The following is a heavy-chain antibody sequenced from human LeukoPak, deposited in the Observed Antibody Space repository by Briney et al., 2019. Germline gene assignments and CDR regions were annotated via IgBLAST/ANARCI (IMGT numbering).Heavy chain of an antibody. V-gene: IGHV3-48*01. CDR2: ISSSSSTI. J-gene: IGHJ4*02. Sequence: PGGSLRLSCAASGFTFSSYSMNWVRRAPGKGLEWVSYISSSSSTIYYADSVKGRFTISRDNAKNSLYLQMNSLRAEDTAVYYCASTIFGVAPYFDYWGQGTLVTVSS. CDR1: GFTFSSYS. CDR3: ASTIFGVAPYFDY. D-gene: IGHD3-3*01.